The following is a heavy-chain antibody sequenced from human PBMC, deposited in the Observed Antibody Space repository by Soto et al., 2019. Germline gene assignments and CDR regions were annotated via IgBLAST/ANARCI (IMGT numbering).Heavy chain of an antibody. CDR2: IWYDGSNK. D-gene: IGHD3-22*01. CDR3: ASQNYYDSSGYYHYYYYYGMDV. J-gene: IGHJ6*02. CDR1: GFTFISYG. V-gene: IGHV3-33*01. Sequence: GGSLRLSCAASGFTFISYGMHWVRQAPGKGLEWVAVIWYDGSNKYYADSVKGRFTISRDNSKNTLYLQMNSLRAEDTAVYYCASQNYYDSSGYYHYYYYYGMDVWGQGTTVTVSS.